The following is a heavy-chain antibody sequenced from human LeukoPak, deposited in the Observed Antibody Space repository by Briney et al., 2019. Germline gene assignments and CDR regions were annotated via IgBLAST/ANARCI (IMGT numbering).Heavy chain of an antibody. CDR2: INPNTGGT. J-gene: IGHJ4*02. CDR1: GYTFTEYY. V-gene: IGHV1-2*02. Sequence: ASVKVSCKASGYTFTEYYMHWVRQAPGQGLEWMGWINPNTGGTNYAQKFQGRVTMARDTSITTAYMDLSRLRSDDTAVYYCARDFGTGIDYWGQGALVTVSS. D-gene: IGHD1-14*01. CDR3: ARDFGTGIDY.